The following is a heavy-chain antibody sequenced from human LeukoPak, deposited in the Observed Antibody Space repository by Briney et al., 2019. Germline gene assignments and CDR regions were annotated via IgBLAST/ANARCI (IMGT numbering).Heavy chain of an antibody. Sequence: GGSLRLSCAASGFTFSSYAMSWVRQAPGKGLEWVSAISGSGGSTYYADSVKGRFTISRDNSKNTLYLQMNSLRAEDTAVYYCAKGWGIAVASYYFDYWGQGTLVTVSS. D-gene: IGHD6-19*01. CDR1: GFTFSSYA. CDR2: ISGSGGST. J-gene: IGHJ4*02. CDR3: AKGWGIAVASYYFDY. V-gene: IGHV3-23*01.